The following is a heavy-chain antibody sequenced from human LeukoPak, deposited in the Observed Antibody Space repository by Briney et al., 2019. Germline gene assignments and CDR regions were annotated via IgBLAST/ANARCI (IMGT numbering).Heavy chain of an antibody. CDR2: IYYSGNT. CDR1: GGAISSYY. V-gene: IGHV4-59*01. J-gene: IGHJ4*02. Sequence: PSETLSLTCIVSGGAISSYYWSWIRQPPGKGLERLGYIYYSGNTDYNPSLKSRVAISVDTSKNQFSLKLSSVTAADTAVYYCARSTGSTMFIDYWGQGTLVTVSS. D-gene: IGHD3-10*02. CDR3: ARSTGSTMFIDY.